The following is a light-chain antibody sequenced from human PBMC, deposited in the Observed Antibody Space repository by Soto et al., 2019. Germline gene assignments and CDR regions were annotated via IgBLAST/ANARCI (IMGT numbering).Light chain of an antibody. Sequence: QSVLTQPPSASGTPGQRITISCSGSSSNIGSHTVNWHQQVPGTAPKLLIYSNNERPSGVPDRFSGSKSGTSASLAISGLQSEDEAEYYCSSYTNINTRACVFGTGTKVTVL. V-gene: IGLV1-44*01. CDR2: SNN. CDR1: SSNIGSHT. CDR3: SSYTNINTRACV. J-gene: IGLJ1*01.